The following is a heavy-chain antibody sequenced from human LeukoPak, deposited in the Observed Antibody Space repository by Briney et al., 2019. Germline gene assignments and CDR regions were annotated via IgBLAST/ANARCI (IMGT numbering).Heavy chain of an antibody. Sequence: GGSLRLSCAASGFIFRDYGMNWVRQAPGKGLEWVSGIGGRGGRTYYADSVQGRFTISRDNSNNTVDLQMNSLRAEDTAIYYCAKGRIAVAPYYGMDVWGRGTTVSVSS. D-gene: IGHD6-19*01. CDR2: IGGRGGRT. CDR3: AKGRIAVAPYYGMDV. V-gene: IGHV3-23*01. J-gene: IGHJ6*02. CDR1: GFIFRDYG.